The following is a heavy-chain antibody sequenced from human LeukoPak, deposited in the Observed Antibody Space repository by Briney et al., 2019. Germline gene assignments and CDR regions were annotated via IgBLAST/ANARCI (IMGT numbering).Heavy chain of an antibody. V-gene: IGHV3-9*03. CDR2: ISWNSGSI. CDR3: AKGVYYSNSLAYFDY. Sequence: GRSLRLFCAASGFTFDDYAMHWVRQAPGKGLEWVSGISWNSGSIGYADSVKGRFTISRDNAKNSLYLQMNSLRAEDMALYYCAKGVYYSNSLAYFDYWGQGTLVTVSS. D-gene: IGHD4-11*01. J-gene: IGHJ4*02. CDR1: GFTFDDYA.